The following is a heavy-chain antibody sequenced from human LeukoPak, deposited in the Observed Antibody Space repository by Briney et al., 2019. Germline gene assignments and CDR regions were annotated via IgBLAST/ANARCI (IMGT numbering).Heavy chain of an antibody. CDR2: IYSGGST. V-gene: IGHV3-66*02. Sequence: PGGSLRLSCAASGFTVSSNYMSWVRQAPGKWLEWVSVIYSGGSTYYADSVKGRFTISRDNSKNTLYLQMNSLRAEDTAVYYCASSKEFRLQPFHYWGQGTLVTVSS. D-gene: IGHD4-11*01. CDR3: ASSKEFRLQPFHY. CDR1: GFTVSSNY. J-gene: IGHJ4*02.